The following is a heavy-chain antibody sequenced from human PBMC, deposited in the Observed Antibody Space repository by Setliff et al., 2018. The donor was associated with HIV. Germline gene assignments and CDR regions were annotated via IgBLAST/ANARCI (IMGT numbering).Heavy chain of an antibody. CDR1: GGSISSGSYY. CDR2: IYTSGST. D-gene: IGHD6-19*01. CDR3: ARGSCSGCYLSDY. Sequence: SETLSLTCTVSGGSISSGSYYWSWIRQPAGKGLEWIGRIYTSGSTNYNPSLKSRVTISVDTSKNQFSLKLRSVTAADTAVYYCARGSCSGCYLSDYWGLGTLVTVSS. J-gene: IGHJ4*02. V-gene: IGHV4-61*02.